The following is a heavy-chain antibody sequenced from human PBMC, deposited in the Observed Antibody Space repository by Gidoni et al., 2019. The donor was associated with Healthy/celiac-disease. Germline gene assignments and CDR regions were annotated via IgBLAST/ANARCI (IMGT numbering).Heavy chain of an antibody. CDR3: ARDLFSRDGDYLSPTTFDY. CDR2: ISSSSSYI. CDR1: GFPFSRSR. J-gene: IGHJ4*02. D-gene: IGHD4-17*01. V-gene: IGHV3-21*01. Sequence: EVQLVESGGGLVKPGGSLSLSCAASGFPFSRSRMNWVRQAPGKGLEWVSSISSSSSYIYYADSVKGRFTISRDNAKNSLYLQMNSLRAEDTAVYYCARDLFSRDGDYLSPTTFDYWGQGTLVTVSS.